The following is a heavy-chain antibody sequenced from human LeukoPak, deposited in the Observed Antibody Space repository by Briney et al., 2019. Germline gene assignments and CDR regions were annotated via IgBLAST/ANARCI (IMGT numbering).Heavy chain of an antibody. Sequence: PSETLSLTCAVYGGSFSGDYWSWIRQPPGKGLEWIGEINHSGSTNYNPSLKSRVTISVDTSKNQFSLKLSSVTAADTAVYYCASSSPIDYWGQGTLVTVSS. CDR2: INHSGST. CDR3: ASSSPIDY. D-gene: IGHD2-2*01. J-gene: IGHJ4*02. V-gene: IGHV4-34*01. CDR1: GGSFSGDY.